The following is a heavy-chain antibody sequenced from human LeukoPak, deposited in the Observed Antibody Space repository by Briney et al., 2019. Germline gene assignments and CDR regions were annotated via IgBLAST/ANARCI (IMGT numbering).Heavy chain of an antibody. J-gene: IGHJ3*02. CDR2: ISAYDGNT. D-gene: IGHD6-13*01. Sequence: ASVKVSCRTSGYTFTSYGVSLVRQAPGQGLEWMGWISAYDGNTNYEQRVQGRVTMTTDTSTTTASMELRSLRSDDTAVYYCARVGRYSSTWPPEGDDAFDIWGQGTMVTVSS. CDR3: ARVGRYSSTWPPEGDDAFDI. CDR1: GYTFTSYG. V-gene: IGHV1-18*01.